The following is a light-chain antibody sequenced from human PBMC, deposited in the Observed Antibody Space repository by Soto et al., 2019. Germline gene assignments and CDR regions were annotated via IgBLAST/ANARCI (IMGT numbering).Light chain of an antibody. V-gene: IGKV3-11*01. CDR3: QQSYSTPRT. J-gene: IGKJ1*01. CDR1: QSVSSN. Sequence: EILLTQSPGTPSLSPGERATLSCRASQSVSSNLAWYQQKPGQAPRLLIFDAYNRATGIPGRFSGSGSGTDFTLTISSLQPEDFATYYCQQSYSTPRTFGQGTKVDIK. CDR2: DAY.